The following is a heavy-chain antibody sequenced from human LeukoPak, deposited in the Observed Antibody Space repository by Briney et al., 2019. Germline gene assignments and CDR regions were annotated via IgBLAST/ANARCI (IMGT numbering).Heavy chain of an antibody. V-gene: IGHV3-7*03. Sequence: GGSLRFSCAASGFTFSGYWMSWVRQAPGKGLEWVANIKQDGSEKYYVDSVKGRFTISRDNAKNSLYLQMNSLRAEDTAVYYCAKSRYSSSWLGDYWGQGTLVTVSS. J-gene: IGHJ4*02. CDR3: AKSRYSSSWLGDY. D-gene: IGHD6-13*01. CDR2: IKQDGSEK. CDR1: GFTFSGYW.